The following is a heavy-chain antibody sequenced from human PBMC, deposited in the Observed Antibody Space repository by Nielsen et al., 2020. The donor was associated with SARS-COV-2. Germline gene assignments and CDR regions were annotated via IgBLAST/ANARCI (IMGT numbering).Heavy chain of an antibody. J-gene: IGHJ6*02. CDR2: IYYSGST. CDR3: ARENVLRYFDWSYYYYGRDV. CDR1: GGSVSSGSYY. Sequence: SETLSLTCTVSGGSVSSGSYYWSWIRQPPGKGLAWIGYIYYSGSTNYNPSLKSRVTISVDTSKNQFSLKLSSVTAADTAVYYCARENVLRYFDWSYYYYGRDVWGQGTTVTVSS. D-gene: IGHD3-9*01. V-gene: IGHV4-61*01.